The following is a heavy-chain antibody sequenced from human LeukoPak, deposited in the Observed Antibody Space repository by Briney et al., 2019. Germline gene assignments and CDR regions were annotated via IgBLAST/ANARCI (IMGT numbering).Heavy chain of an antibody. CDR1: GFTFSSFW. CDR3: ATIKVRANNYDTDGFEY. D-gene: IGHD3-10*01. CDR2: IKQDGNEK. Sequence: GGSLRLSCAASGFTFSSFWMSWVRQAPGKGLEWVSNIKQDGNEKYYADSVKGRFTISRDNAKNSLYLHMNTLRAEDTAVYYCATIKVRANNYDTDGFEYWGQGTLVTVSS. V-gene: IGHV3-7*05. J-gene: IGHJ4*02.